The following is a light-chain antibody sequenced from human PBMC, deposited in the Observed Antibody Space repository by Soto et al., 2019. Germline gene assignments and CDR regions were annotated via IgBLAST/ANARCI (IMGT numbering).Light chain of an antibody. CDR2: RAS. J-gene: IGKJ1*01. V-gene: IGKV1-5*03. CDR1: QSISSW. Sequence: QMPQSPPTLSASVGDRVTIPCRASQSISSWLAWYQQKPGKAPKLLIYRASSLESGVPARFSGSGSGTEFTLTISSLQPDDFATYYCQQYNSYPWTFGQGTKVDIK. CDR3: QQYNSYPWT.